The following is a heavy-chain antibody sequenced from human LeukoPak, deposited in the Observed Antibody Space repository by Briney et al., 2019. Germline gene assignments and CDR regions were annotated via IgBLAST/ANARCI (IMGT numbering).Heavy chain of an antibody. Sequence: ASVKVSCKASGYTFTSYAMHWVCQAPGQRLEWMGWINAGNGNTKYSQKFQGRVTMTTDTSTSTAYMELRSLRSDDTAVYYCARDQGPYYYDSSGSGFDPWGQGTLVTVSS. CDR3: ARDQGPYYYDSSGSGFDP. CDR2: INAGNGNT. V-gene: IGHV1-3*01. D-gene: IGHD3-22*01. J-gene: IGHJ5*02. CDR1: GYTFTSYA.